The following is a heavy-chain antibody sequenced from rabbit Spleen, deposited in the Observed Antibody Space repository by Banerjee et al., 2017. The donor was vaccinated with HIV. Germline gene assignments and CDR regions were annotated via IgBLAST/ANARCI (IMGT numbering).Heavy chain of an antibody. D-gene: IGHD1-1*01. Sequence: QEQLVESGGGLVQPEGSLKLSCTASGFSFSSNYYMCWVRQAPGKGLEWIACIDTGSSGFTYFASWAKGRFTCSKTSSTTVTLQMTSLTAADTATYFCARGWNTVPYYRALDLWGPGTLVTVS. CDR1: GFSFSSNYY. J-gene: IGHJ4*01. CDR3: ARGWNTVPYYRALDL. V-gene: IGHV1S45*01. CDR2: IDTGSSGFT.